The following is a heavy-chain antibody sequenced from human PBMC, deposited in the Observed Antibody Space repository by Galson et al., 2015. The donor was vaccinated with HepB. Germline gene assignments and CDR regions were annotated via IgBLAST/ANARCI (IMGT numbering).Heavy chain of an antibody. Sequence: SVKVSCKASGYTFTDNYIHWVRQAPGQGLEYLGHIHPNSGDTGYAQKFQGRVTLTRDTSISTAYMELSRLTSEDTAVYSCARDLRRYGLWGQGTLVTVSS. CDR1: GYTFTDNY. CDR3: ARDLRRYGL. D-gene: IGHD5-24*01. J-gene: IGHJ4*02. V-gene: IGHV1-2*06. CDR2: IHPNSGDT.